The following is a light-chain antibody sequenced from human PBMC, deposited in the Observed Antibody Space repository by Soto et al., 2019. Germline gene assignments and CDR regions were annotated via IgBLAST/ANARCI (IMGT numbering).Light chain of an antibody. CDR1: SGHRSYI. CDR3: ETWNSNTRV. Sequence: QSVLTQSSSASASLGSSVNLTCTLSSGHRSYIIAWHQQQPGKAPRFLMRLESSGSQNKGSGVPDRFSGSSSRAARYLTISNLQSEDEADYYCETWNSNTRVFGGGTKVTVL. CDR2: LESSGSQ. J-gene: IGLJ3*02. V-gene: IGLV4-60*03.